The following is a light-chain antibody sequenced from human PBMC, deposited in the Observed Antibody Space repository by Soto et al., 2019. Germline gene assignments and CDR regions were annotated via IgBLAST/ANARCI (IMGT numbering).Light chain of an antibody. CDR2: EVS. Sequence: QSALTQPPSASGSPGQSVTISCTGTSSDVGGYDYVSWYQQHPGKAPNLMIFEVSKRPSGVPDRFSGSKSGNTASLTVSGLQAEDEADYYCSSYAGSNILVFGGGTKLTV. CDR1: SSDVGGYDY. CDR3: SSYAGSNILV. J-gene: IGLJ2*01. V-gene: IGLV2-8*01.